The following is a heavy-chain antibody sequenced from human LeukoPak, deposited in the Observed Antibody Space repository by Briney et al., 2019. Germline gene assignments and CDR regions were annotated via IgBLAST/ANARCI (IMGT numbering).Heavy chain of an antibody. Sequence: SETLSLTCAVYGGSFSGYYWSWIRQPPGKGLEWIGEINHSGSTNYNPSLKSRVTISVDTSKNQFSLKLSAVTAADTAVYYCARGEMATIEDAFDIWGQGTMVTVSS. J-gene: IGHJ3*02. V-gene: IGHV4-34*01. D-gene: IGHD5-24*01. CDR3: ARGEMATIEDAFDI. CDR1: GGSFSGYY. CDR2: INHSGST.